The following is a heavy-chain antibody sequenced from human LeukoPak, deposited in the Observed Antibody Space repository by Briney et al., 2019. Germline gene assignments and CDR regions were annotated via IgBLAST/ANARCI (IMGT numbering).Heavy chain of an antibody. J-gene: IGHJ6*03. D-gene: IGHD1-26*01. Sequence: GGSLRLSCAASGFTFDDYAMHWVRQAPGKGLEWVSLISWDGGSTYYADSVKGRFTISRDNSKNSLYLQMNSLRAEDTALYYCAKDGGRVTSRSWPYYYYYMDVWGKGTTVTVSS. CDR2: ISWDGGST. CDR1: GFTFDDYA. V-gene: IGHV3-43D*03. CDR3: AKDGGRVTSRSWPYYYYYMDV.